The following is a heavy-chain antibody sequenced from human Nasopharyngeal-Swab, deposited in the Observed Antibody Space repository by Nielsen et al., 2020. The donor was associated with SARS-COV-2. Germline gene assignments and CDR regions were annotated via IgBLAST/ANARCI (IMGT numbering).Heavy chain of an antibody. CDR1: GFTFDDYA. CDR2: IGTAGDT. J-gene: IGHJ2*01. D-gene: IGHD3-22*01. V-gene: IGHV3-13*01. Sequence: GESLKISCAASGFTFDDYAMHWVRQAPGKGLEWVSAIGTAGDTYYPGSVKGRFTISRENAKNSLYLQMNSLRAGDTAVYYCARDSSGYWYFDLWGRGTLVTVSS. CDR3: ARDSSGYWYFDL.